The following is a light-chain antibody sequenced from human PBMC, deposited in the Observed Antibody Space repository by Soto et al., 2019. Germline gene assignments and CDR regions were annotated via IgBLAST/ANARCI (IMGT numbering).Light chain of an antibody. J-gene: IGKJ5*01. Sequence: EIVLTQSPGTLSLSPGERDTLSCTASQSVSSSYLAWYQQKPGQSPRLLIYGASSRATGIPDRFSGSGSGTDLPLTISRLEPEDFALYYCQQYGSSPSAFGQGTRLEIK. V-gene: IGKV3-20*01. CDR2: GAS. CDR1: QSVSSSY. CDR3: QQYGSSPSA.